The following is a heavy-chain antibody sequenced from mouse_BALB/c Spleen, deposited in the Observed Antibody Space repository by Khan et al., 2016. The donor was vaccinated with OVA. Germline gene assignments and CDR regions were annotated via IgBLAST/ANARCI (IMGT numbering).Heavy chain of an antibody. J-gene: IGHJ1*01. V-gene: IGHV9-3-1*01. CDR2: INTYTGEP. D-gene: IGHD1-1*02. CDR3: ASGGYWYIDV. CDR1: GYSFTNYG. Sequence: QIQLVQSGPEVKKPGETVKISCTASGYSFTNYGMTWVRQAPGKGLKWMGWINTYTGEPTYADAFKGRFAFSLATSASTTYLQINNLKNEDTTTYFCASGGYWYIDVWGEGTTGTVSS.